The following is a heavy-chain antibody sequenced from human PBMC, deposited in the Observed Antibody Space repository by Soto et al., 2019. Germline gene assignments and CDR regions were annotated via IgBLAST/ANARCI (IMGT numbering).Heavy chain of an antibody. CDR3: ARRRGYSYDY. D-gene: IGHD5-18*01. J-gene: IGHJ4*02. V-gene: IGHV1-8*01. CDR2: LSPNSGNT. Sequence: QVQLVQSGAEVKKPGASVKVSCKASGYSFTSYDINWVRQAAGQGLEWMGWLSPNSGNTDYAQKFRGRVTMTRNTSINTAYMELTSLRSEDTAVYYCARRRGYSYDYWGQGTLVTVSS. CDR1: GYSFTSYD.